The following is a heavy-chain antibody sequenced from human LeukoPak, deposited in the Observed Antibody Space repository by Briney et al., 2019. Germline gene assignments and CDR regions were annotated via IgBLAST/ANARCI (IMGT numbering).Heavy chain of an antibody. Sequence: GGSLRLSCAASGFTFSSYWMHWVRQAPGKGLVWVSRINTDGSSINYADSVKGRFTMSRDNAKNTLYLQMNSLRAEDTAVYSCAREITTNGGRYFDYWGQGTLVTVSS. CDR1: GFTFSSYW. J-gene: IGHJ4*02. D-gene: IGHD7-27*01. V-gene: IGHV3-74*01. CDR2: INTDGSSI. CDR3: AREITTNGGRYFDY.